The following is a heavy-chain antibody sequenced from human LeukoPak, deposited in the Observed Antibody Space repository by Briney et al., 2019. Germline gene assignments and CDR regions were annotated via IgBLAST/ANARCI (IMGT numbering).Heavy chain of an antibody. Sequence: SETLSLTCTVSGGSISSYYWSWIRQPPGKGLEWIGYIHYSGSTNYNPSLKSRVTISVDTSKNQFSLKLSSVTATDTAVYYCARNYYDGSGYYWLDAFDIWGQGTMVTVSS. CDR2: IHYSGST. CDR3: ARNYYDGSGYYWLDAFDI. CDR1: GGSISSYY. J-gene: IGHJ3*02. V-gene: IGHV4-59*08. D-gene: IGHD3-22*01.